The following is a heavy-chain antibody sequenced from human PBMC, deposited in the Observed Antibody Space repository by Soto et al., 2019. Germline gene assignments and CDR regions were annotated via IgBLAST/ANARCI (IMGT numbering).Heavy chain of an antibody. V-gene: IGHV4-59*01. CDR3: ARAGGSSGTFDY. Sequence: SETLSLTCTVSGGSISSYYWSWIRQPPGKGLEWIGYIYYSGSTNYNPSLKSRVTISVDTSKNQFSLKLSSVTAADTAVYYCARAGGSSGTFDYWGQGTLVTVSS. CDR1: GGSISSYY. CDR2: IYYSGST. D-gene: IGHD3-10*01. J-gene: IGHJ4*02.